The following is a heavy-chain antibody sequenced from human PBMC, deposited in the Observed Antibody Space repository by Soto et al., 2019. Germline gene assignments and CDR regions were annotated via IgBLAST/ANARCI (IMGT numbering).Heavy chain of an antibody. Sequence: PGGSLRLSCAASGFTFSSYSMNWVRQAPGKGLEWVSSISSSSSYIYYADSVKGRFTISRDNAKNSLYLQMNSLRAEDTAVYYCARDDAGGTADWRGELIVVVPAPNVYYYGMDVWGQGTTVTVSS. CDR2: ISSSSSYI. V-gene: IGHV3-21*01. CDR3: ARDDAGGTADWRGELIVVVPAPNVYYYGMDV. CDR1: GFTFSSYS. D-gene: IGHD2-2*01. J-gene: IGHJ6*02.